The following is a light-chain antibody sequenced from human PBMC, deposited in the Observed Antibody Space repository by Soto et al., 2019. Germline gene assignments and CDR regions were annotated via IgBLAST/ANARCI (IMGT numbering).Light chain of an antibody. V-gene: IGKV1-27*01. CDR2: GAS. CDR3: HSYNSIPRT. J-gene: IGKJ1*01. CDR1: QGISEY. Sequence: DFQMAQSPSSLSASIGDRVTITCRASQGISEYLAWYQQRPGNAPNLLIYGASILQSGVPSRFSGSGSGTHFTLTISSLQPEDVATYYCHSYNSIPRTFGQGTTVEIK.